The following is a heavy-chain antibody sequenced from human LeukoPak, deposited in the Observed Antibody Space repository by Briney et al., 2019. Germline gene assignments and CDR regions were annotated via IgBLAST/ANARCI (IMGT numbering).Heavy chain of an antibody. CDR1: GYTFTSYA. J-gene: IGHJ4*02. V-gene: IGHV1-3*01. CDR3: ARGFGGYSGYGRQAFDY. CDR2: INAGNGNT. Sequence: VASVKVSCKASGYTFTSYAMHWVRQAPGQRLEWMGWINAGNGNTKYSQKFQGRVTITRDTSASTAYMELSSLRSEDTAVYYCARGFGGYSGYGRQAFDYWGQGTLVTVSS. D-gene: IGHD5-12*01.